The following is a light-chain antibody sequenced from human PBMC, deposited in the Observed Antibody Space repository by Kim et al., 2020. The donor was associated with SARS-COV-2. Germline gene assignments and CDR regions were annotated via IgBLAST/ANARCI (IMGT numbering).Light chain of an antibody. J-gene: IGKJ4*01. CDR3: LQRRDWPLT. CDR2: DAS. V-gene: IGKV3-11*01. Sequence: PGERAPLSCRASQSISNWLAWYQQKPGQAPRLLICDASNRATGIPARFSGSGSGTDFTLTISSLEPEDFAVYYCLQRRDWPLTFGGGTKVDIK. CDR1: QSISNW.